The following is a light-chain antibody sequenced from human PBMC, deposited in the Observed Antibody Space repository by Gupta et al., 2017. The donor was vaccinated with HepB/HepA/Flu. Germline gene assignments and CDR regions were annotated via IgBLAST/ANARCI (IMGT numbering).Light chain of an antibody. CDR3: MQALQTPIT. V-gene: IGKV2-28*01. CDR1: QSILHSNGYNY. CDR2: LGS. J-gene: IGKJ5*01. Sequence: DIVMTQSPLSLPVTPGEPASISCRSSQSILHSNGYNYLDWYLQKPGQSPQLLIYLGSNRASGVTDRFSGSGSGTDFTLKISRVEAEDVGVYYCMQALQTPITFGQGTRLEIK.